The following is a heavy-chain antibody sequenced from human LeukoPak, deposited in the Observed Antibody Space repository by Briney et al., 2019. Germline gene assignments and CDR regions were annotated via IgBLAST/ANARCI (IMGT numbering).Heavy chain of an antibody. CDR3: ARWRDDYFDY. Sequence: PSETLSLTCTVSGVSISSYYWSWIRQPAGKGLEWIGRIYTSGSTNFSPSLKSRVTMSVDTSKNQFSLKLSSVTAADTAVYYCARWRDDYFDYWGQGTLVTVSS. CDR2: IYTSGST. V-gene: IGHV4-4*07. J-gene: IGHJ4*02. CDR1: GVSISSYY.